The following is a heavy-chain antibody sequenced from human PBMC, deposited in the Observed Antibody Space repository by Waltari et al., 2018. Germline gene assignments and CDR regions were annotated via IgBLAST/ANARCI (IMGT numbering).Heavy chain of an antibody. V-gene: IGHV4-59*01. CDR1: GGSIGNYY. D-gene: IGHD4-4*01. CDR3: ARDRLDYHNYGSNYYFYMDV. Sequence: QVQLQESGPGLVKPSETLSLTCTVSGGSIGNYYWSWIRQPPGKGLEWIGYIDYIGSTNYNPSLKSRLTILVDTSKNQFSLKLSSVTAADTAVYYCARDRLDYHNYGSNYYFYMDVWGKGTTVTVSS. J-gene: IGHJ6*03. CDR2: IDYIGST.